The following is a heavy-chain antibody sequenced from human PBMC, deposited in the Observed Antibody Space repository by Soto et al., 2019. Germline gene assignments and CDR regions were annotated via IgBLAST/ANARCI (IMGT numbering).Heavy chain of an antibody. J-gene: IGHJ6*02. D-gene: IGHD3-3*02. CDR3: ATDFVLDSHYGLDV. V-gene: IGHV1-24*01. CDR2: FDPEDGET. CDR1: GYTLTELS. Sequence: GASVKVSCKVSGYTLTELSMHWVRQAPGKGLEWMGGFDPEDGETIYAQKFQGRVTMTEDTSTDTAYMELSSLRSEDTAVYYCATDFVLDSHYGLDVWGQGTTVTVSS.